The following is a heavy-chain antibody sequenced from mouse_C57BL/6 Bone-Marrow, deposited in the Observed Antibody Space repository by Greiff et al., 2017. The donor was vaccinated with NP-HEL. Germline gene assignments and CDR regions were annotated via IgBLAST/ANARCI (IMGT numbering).Heavy chain of an antibody. D-gene: IGHD2-1*01. CDR3: ARGGNFYYAMDY. V-gene: IGHV5-17*01. CDR1: GFTFSDYG. J-gene: IGHJ4*01. Sequence: EVMLVESGGGLVKPGGSLKLPCAASGFTFSDYGMHWVRQAPEKGLEWVAYISSGSSTIYYADTVKGRFTISRDNAKNTLFLQMTSLRSEDTAMYYCARGGNFYYAMDYWGQGTSVTVSS. CDR2: ISSGSSTI.